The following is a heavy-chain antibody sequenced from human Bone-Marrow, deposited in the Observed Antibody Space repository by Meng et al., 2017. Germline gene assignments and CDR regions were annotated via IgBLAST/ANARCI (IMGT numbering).Heavy chain of an antibody. J-gene: IGHJ3*02. CDR1: GGSFSGYY. V-gene: IGHV4-34*01. D-gene: IGHD3-22*01. Sequence: SETLSLTCAVYGGSFSGYYWSWIRQPPGKGLEWIGSIYQSGSTYYNPSLRSRLNISVDTSKNQISLRLSSVTAADTALYYCARDRGYYASDIWGQGTMVTVSS. CDR2: IYQSGST. CDR3: ARDRGYYASDI.